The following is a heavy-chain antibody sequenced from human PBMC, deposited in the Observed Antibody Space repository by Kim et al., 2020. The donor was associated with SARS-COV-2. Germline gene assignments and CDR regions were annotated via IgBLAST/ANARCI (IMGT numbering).Heavy chain of an antibody. Sequence: GGSLRLSCAASGFTFSSYSMNWVRQAPGKGLEWVSSISSSSSYIYYADSVKGRFTISRDNAKNSLYLQMNSLRAEDTAVYYCARDWGYCSSTSCYTLYGMDVWGQGTTVTVSS. CDR2: ISSSSSYI. CDR3: ARDWGYCSSTSCYTLYGMDV. V-gene: IGHV3-21*01. J-gene: IGHJ6*02. D-gene: IGHD2-2*02. CDR1: GFTFSSYS.